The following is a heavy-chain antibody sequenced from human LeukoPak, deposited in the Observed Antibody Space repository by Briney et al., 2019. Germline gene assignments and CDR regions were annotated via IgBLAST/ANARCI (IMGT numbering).Heavy chain of an antibody. Sequence: GGSLRLSCAASGFAFSTYSMSWVRQAPGKGLEWVSAIYSVAVTFYPDSVRGRFTISRDNSKNTVYLQMNSLRAEDTAVYYCARGQGSAAVAGDSDYWGQGTLVTV. D-gene: IGHD6-19*01. CDR3: ARGQGSAAVAGDSDY. J-gene: IGHJ4*02. CDR1: GFAFSTYS. V-gene: IGHV3-23*01. CDR2: IYSVAVT.